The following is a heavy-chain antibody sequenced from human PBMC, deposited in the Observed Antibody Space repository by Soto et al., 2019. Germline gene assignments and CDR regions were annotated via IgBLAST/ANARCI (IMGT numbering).Heavy chain of an antibody. CDR3: AYCSGGSCYLGDAFDI. CDR1: GFTFSSYA. V-gene: IGHV3-23*01. J-gene: IGHJ3*02. Sequence: GGSLRLSCAASGFTFSSYAMSWVRQAPGKGLEWVSAISGSGGSTYYADSVKGRFTISRDNSKNTLYLQMNSLRAEDTAVYYCAYCSGGSCYLGDAFDIWGQGTMVTVSS. D-gene: IGHD2-15*01. CDR2: ISGSGGST.